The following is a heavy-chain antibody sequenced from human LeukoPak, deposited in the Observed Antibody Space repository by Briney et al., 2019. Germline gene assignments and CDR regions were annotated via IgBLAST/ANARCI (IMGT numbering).Heavy chain of an antibody. CDR3: ARGYSYDSWSGYREYYFDY. CDR2: IYYSGST. D-gene: IGHD3-3*01. CDR1: GGSISSYY. V-gene: IGHV4-59*01. J-gene: IGHJ4*02. Sequence: SETLSLTCTVSGGSISSYYWSWIRQPPGKGLEWIGYIYYSGSTNYNPSLKSRVTISVDTSKNQFSLKLSSVTAADTAVYYCARGYSYDSWSGYREYYFDYWGQGTLVTVSS.